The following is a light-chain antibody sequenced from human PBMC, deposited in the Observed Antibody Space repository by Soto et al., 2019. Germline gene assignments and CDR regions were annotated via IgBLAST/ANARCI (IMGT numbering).Light chain of an antibody. CDR2: GAS. CDR3: QQNNKWPPVT. V-gene: IGKV3-15*01. J-gene: IGKJ4*01. CDR1: QTISND. Sequence: EVVMTQSPATVSVSPGEGVTLSCRASQTISNDLAWYQQNPGQAPRLLIYGASTRSTGVQARFSGGGAGSEFSLTISSLQSEDFAFYYCQQNNKWPPVTFGGGTKVEIK.